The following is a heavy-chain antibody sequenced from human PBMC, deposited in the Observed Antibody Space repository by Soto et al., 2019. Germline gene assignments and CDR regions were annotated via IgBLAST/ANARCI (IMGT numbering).Heavy chain of an antibody. Sequence: SVKVSCKASGGTFSSYAISWVRQAPGQGLEWMGGIIPIFGTANYAQKFQGRVTITADESTSTAYMELSSLRSEDTAVYYCARAVFGIGYDHLVLAYWAKGTLVPVSS. J-gene: IGHJ4*02. CDR2: IIPIFGTA. D-gene: IGHD5-12*01. CDR1: GGTFSSYA. CDR3: ARAVFGIGYDHLVLAY. V-gene: IGHV1-69*13.